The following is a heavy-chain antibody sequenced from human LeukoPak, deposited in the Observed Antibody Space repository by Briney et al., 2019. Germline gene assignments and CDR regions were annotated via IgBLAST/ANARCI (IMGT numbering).Heavy chain of an antibody. CDR2: ISGNGGST. CDR1: GFTFINYA. Sequence: GGSLRLSCAASGFTFINYAMTWVRQAPGKGLEWVSAISGNGGSTYSADSVKGRFTISRDNSKNTLYLQMNSLRAEDTAVYYCAKVLSNSNYWYFDLWGRGTLVTVSS. V-gene: IGHV3-23*01. D-gene: IGHD4-11*01. J-gene: IGHJ2*01. CDR3: AKVLSNSNYWYFDL.